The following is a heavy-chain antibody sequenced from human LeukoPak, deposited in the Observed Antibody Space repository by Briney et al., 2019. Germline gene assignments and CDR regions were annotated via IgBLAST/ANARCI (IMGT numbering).Heavy chain of an antibody. CDR1: GGTFSSYA. D-gene: IGHD6-13*01. CDR2: IIPIFGTA. CDR3: ARERSSSDFDD. J-gene: IGHJ4*02. Sequence: WSSVKVSCKASGGTFSSYAISWVRQAPGQGLEWMGRIIPIFGTANYAQKSQGRVTITTDESTSTAYMELSSLRSEDTAVYYCARERSSSDFDDWGQGTLVTVSS. V-gene: IGHV1-69*05.